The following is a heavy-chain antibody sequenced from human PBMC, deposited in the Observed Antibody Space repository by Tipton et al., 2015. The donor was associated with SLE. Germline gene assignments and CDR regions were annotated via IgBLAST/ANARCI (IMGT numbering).Heavy chain of an antibody. Sequence: TLSLTCAVSGDAIRSSNYLWGWIRQPPGKGLEWIGSIFSTGSTYFNPSLKSRVTIFFDTPKNQFSLTMHSVNATDTAVYYCARGRITMVRGRRSYYYMDVWGKGTTVTVSS. V-gene: IGHV4-39*01. J-gene: IGHJ6*03. D-gene: IGHD3-10*01. CDR2: IFSTGST. CDR1: GDAIRSSNYL. CDR3: ARGRITMVRGRRSYYYMDV.